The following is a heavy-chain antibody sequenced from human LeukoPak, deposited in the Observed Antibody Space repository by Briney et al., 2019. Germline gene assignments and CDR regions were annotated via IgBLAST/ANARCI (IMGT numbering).Heavy chain of an antibody. V-gene: IGHV3-21*06. CDR1: GFSFSTYS. Sequence: PGGSLRLSCAASGFSFSTYSMIWVRQAPGKGLEWVSSVSGTSEYIYSADSVRGRFTISRDNAKNTVYLQMNSLRAEDTAVYYCVSFYGTYWGRGALVTVSS. CDR2: VSGTSEYI. D-gene: IGHD2/OR15-2a*01. J-gene: IGHJ4*02. CDR3: VSFYGTY.